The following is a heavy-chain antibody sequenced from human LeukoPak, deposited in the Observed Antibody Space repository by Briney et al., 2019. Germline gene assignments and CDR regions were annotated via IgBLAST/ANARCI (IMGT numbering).Heavy chain of an antibody. CDR2: ISYDGSKK. Sequence: GGSLRLSCAASGFTFSNYGIHWVRQAPGKGLEWVAVISYDGSKKYYADSVKGRFTISRDNSKNTLYLQMNSLRAEDTAVYYCAKDLLITFGGVTTFDYWGQGTLVTVSS. V-gene: IGHV3-30*18. J-gene: IGHJ4*02. D-gene: IGHD3-16*01. CDR3: AKDLLITFGGVTTFDY. CDR1: GFTFSNYG.